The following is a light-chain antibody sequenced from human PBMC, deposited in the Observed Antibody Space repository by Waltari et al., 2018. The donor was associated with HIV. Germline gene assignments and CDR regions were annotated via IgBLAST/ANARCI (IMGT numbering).Light chain of an antibody. J-gene: IGKJ4*01. CDR2: GAS. CDR3: QQYNDWPLT. V-gene: IGKV3-15*01. CDR1: QSVSNN. Sequence: EIVMTQSPATLSVSPGDRGTLSCRASQSVSNNLAWYQQKPGQSPRLLIYGASTRATGIPVTFSGRGSGTEFTLTISSLQSEDFAIYYCQQYNDWPLTFGGGTKVDI.